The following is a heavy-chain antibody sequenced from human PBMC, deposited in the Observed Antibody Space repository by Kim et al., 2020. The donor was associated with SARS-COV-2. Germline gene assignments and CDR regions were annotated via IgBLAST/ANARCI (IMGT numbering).Heavy chain of an antibody. V-gene: IGHV3-7*01. CDR2: INQDGSDK. D-gene: IGHD3-22*01. CDR1: GFTLSTSW. J-gene: IGHJ2*01. Sequence: GGSLRLSCAASGFTLSTSWMSWVRQTPGKGLEWVADINQDGSDKYYVDSVKGRFSISRDNADNSLYLQMNRLRAEDTAVYFCARENRDRSVWYWYFDLWGRGTLVTVSS. CDR3: ARENRDRSVWYWYFDL.